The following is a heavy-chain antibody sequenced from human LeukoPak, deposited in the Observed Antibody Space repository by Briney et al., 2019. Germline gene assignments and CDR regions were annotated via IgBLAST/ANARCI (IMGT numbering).Heavy chain of an antibody. Sequence: ASVKVSCKVSGYTLTELSMHWVRQAPGKGLEWMGGFDPEDGETIYAQKFQGRVTMAEDTSTDTAYMELSSLRSEDTAVYYCATPFVYGDYAYFQHWGQGTLVTVSS. CDR3: ATPFVYGDYAYFQH. D-gene: IGHD4-17*01. CDR2: FDPEDGET. V-gene: IGHV1-24*01. J-gene: IGHJ1*01. CDR1: GYTLTELS.